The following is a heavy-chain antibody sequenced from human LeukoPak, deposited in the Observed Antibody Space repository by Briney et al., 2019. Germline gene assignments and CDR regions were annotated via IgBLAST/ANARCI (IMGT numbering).Heavy chain of an antibody. CDR2: FYARGTP. V-gene: IGHV4-4*07. Sequence: SETLSLTCTVSGASISSYYWGWIRQPAGKGLEWIGRFYARGTPNYNPSLKSRLTMSVDTSKNQFSLKLSSVTAADTAVYYCARSPLTGYYYYFDYWGQGTLVTVSS. CDR3: ARSPLTGYYYYFDY. CDR1: GASISSYY. D-gene: IGHD3-9*01. J-gene: IGHJ4*02.